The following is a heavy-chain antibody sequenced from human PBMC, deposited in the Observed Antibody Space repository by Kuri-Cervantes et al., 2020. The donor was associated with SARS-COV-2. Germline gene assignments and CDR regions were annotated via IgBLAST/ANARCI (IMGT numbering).Heavy chain of an antibody. D-gene: IGHD4-11*01. V-gene: IGHV1-2*02. CDR2: INPNSGGT. CDR1: GYTFTGYY. J-gene: IGHJ4*02. CDR3: ARASRTTVTRYYFDY. Sequence: ASVTVSRLACGYTFTGYYMHWVRQAPGQGLEWVGWINPNSGGTNYAQKFQGRVTMTRDTSISTAYMELHRLRSDDTAVYFCARASRTTVTRYYFDYWGQGTLVTVSS.